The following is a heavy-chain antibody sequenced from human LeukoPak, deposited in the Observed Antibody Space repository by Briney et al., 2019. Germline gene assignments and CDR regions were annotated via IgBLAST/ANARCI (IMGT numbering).Heavy chain of an antibody. J-gene: IGHJ4*02. CDR2: INPNSGGT. V-gene: IGHV1-2*02. CDR1: GYTFTGYY. Sequence: ASVKDSCMASGYTFTGYYMHWVRQAPGQGLAWVGWINPNSGGTNYAQKFQGRVTMTRETYISTAYMELSRLRSDDTAVYYCASGLGYCSGGSCYLVQRWGQGTLVTVSS. D-gene: IGHD2-15*01. CDR3: ASGLGYCSGGSCYLVQR.